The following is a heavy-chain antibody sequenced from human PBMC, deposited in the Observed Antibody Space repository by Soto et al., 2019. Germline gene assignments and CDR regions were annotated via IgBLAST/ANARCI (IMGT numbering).Heavy chain of an antibody. CDR2: IRSKANSYAT. CDR3: TRPVAYYYDGMDV. J-gene: IGHJ6*02. D-gene: IGHD3-22*01. Sequence: EVQLVESGGGLVQPGGSLKLSCAASGFTFSGSAMHWVRQASGKGLEWVGRIRSKANSYATAYAASVKGRFTISRDDSKNTAYLQMNSLKTEDTAVYYCTRPVAYYYDGMDVWGQGTTVTVSS. V-gene: IGHV3-73*02. CDR1: GFTFSGSA.